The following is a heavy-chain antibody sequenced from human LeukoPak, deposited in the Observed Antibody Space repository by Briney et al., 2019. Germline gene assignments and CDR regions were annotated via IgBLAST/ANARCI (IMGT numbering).Heavy chain of an antibody. V-gene: IGHV3-23*01. CDR2: ISGSGGST. CDR1: GFTFSSYG. D-gene: IGHD3-3*01. CDR3: AREGYDFWSGYFPYYFDY. J-gene: IGHJ4*02. Sequence: GGSLRLSCAASGFTFSSYGMSWVRQAPGKGLEWVSAISGSGGSTYYADSVKGRFTISRDNAKNSLYLQMNSLRAEDTAVYYCAREGYDFWSGYFPYYFDYWGQGTLVTVSS.